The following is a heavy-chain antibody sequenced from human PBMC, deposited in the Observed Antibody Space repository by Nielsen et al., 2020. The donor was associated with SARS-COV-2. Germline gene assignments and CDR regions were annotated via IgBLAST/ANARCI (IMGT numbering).Heavy chain of an antibody. D-gene: IGHD1-26*01. J-gene: IGHJ4*02. CDR3: ARDGYSGSYLGY. Sequence: GESLKISCAASGFTFSTYVMAWFRQTPGKGLEWVSAISGGGVATYYADSVKGRFTISRDNAKNSLYLQMDDLRPEDTALYYCARDGYSGSYLGYWGQGTLVTVSS. V-gene: IGHV3-23*01. CDR1: GFTFSTYV. CDR2: ISGGGVAT.